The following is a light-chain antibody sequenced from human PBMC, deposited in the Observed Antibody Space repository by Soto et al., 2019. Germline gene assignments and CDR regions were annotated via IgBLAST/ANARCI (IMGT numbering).Light chain of an antibody. Sequence: EIVLTQSPGTLSLSPGERATLSCRASQSIRNFLAWYQQKPGQAPRLLIYDASNRATGIPPRFSGSGSGTGFTLANSGREAEDFAVYYCQQRYDWPWTFGQGTKVEI. V-gene: IGKV3-11*01. CDR2: DAS. CDR3: QQRYDWPWT. CDR1: QSIRNF. J-gene: IGKJ1*01.